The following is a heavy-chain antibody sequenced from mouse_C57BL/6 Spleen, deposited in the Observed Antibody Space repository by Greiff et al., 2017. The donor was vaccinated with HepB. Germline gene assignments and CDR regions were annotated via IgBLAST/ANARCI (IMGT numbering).Heavy chain of an antibody. Sequence: QVQLQQSGAELAKPGASVKLSCKASGYTFTSYGISWVKQRTGQGLEWIGDIYPRSGNTYYNEKFKSKATLTADKSSSTAYMKLRSLTSEDSAVYYCAREESATAKAYWGQGTMVTVSS. V-gene: IGHV1-81*01. J-gene: IGHJ2*01. CDR1: GYTFTSYG. CDR3: AREESATAKAY. CDR2: IYPRSGNT. D-gene: IGHD1-2*01.